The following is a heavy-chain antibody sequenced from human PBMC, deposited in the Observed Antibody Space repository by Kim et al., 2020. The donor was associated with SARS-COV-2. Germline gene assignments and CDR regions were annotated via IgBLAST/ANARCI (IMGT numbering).Heavy chain of an antibody. J-gene: IGHJ4*02. CDR2: IKKDGSEK. CDR3: ARAEGLCASSSCYFHS. D-gene: IGHD2-2*01. Sequence: GGSLRLSCAASGFTFSSYWMSWVRQAPGKGLEWVANIKKDGSEKYYVDSVKGRFTISRDNAKNSLYLQMNSLRAEDTAVYYCARAEGLCASSSCYFHSWGQGTLVTVSS. CDR1: GFTFSSYW. V-gene: IGHV3-7*01.